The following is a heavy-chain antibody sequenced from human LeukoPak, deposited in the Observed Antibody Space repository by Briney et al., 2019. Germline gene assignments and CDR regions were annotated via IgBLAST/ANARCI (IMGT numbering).Heavy chain of an antibody. J-gene: IGHJ4*02. CDR2: ISYDGSNK. CDR3: AKDYLSSQPIRYSSGWYGEDY. CDR1: GFTFSSYG. Sequence: QPGRSLGLSCAASGFTFSSYGMHWVRQAPGKGLEWVAVISYDGSNKYYADSVKGRFTISRDNSKNTLYLQMNSLRAEDTAVYYCAKDYLSSQPIRYSSGWYGEDYWGQGTLVTVSS. V-gene: IGHV3-30*18. D-gene: IGHD6-19*01.